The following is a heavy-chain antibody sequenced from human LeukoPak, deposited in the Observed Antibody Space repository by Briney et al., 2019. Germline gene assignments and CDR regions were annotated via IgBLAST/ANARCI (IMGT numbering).Heavy chain of an antibody. CDR1: GYSISSGYY. D-gene: IGHD5-18*01. Sequence: SETLSLTCAVSGYSISSGYYWGWIRQPPGKGLGWIGSIYHSGSTYYNPSLKSRVTISVDTSKNQFSLKLSSVTAADTAVYYCARDSGYSYGATVDYWGQGTLVTVSS. J-gene: IGHJ4*02. CDR2: IYHSGST. V-gene: IGHV4-38-2*02. CDR3: ARDSGYSYGATVDY.